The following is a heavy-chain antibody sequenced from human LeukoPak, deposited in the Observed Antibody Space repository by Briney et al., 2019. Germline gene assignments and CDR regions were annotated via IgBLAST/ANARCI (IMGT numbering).Heavy chain of an antibody. CDR1: GYTFTGYY. V-gene: IGHV1-2*06. CDR3: ARDPHYDSSGTGD. J-gene: IGHJ4*02. D-gene: IGHD3-22*01. Sequence: ASVKVSCKASGYTFTGYYTHWVRQAPGQGLEWMGRINPNSGGTNYAQKFQGRVTMTRDTSIGTAYMELSRLRSDDTAVYYCARDPHYDSSGTGDWGQGTLVTVSS. CDR2: INPNSGGT.